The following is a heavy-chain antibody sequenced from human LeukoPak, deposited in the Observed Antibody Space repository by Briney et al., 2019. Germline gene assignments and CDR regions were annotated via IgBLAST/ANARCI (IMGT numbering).Heavy chain of an antibody. CDR1: GDFISSSACY. Sequence: SETLSLTCTVAGDFISSSACYWGWIRQSPGKTLEWIGSIYYNGKTFSNPSLKSRVSMSVDTSKNQFSLKLSSVTAADTAVYYCASGSGWYRFMDYWGQGTLVTVSS. CDR3: ASGSGWYRFMDY. CDR2: IYYNGKT. D-gene: IGHD6-19*01. V-gene: IGHV4-39*07. J-gene: IGHJ4*02.